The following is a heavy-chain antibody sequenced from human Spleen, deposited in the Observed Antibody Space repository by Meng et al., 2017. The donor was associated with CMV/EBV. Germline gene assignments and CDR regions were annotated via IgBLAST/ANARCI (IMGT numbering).Heavy chain of an antibody. V-gene: IGHV3-23*01. D-gene: IGHD2-15*01. J-gene: IGHJ4*02. CDR2: ISGSGGST. CDR1: GFTFSNYV. Sequence: GESLKISCAASGFTFSNYVMSWVRQAPGKGLAWVSAISGSGGSTYYADSVKGRFTISRDNSRNTLFLQMNSLRAEDTAVYYCAKDSLVGAAGFGYWGQGTLVTVSS. CDR3: AKDSLVGAAGFGY.